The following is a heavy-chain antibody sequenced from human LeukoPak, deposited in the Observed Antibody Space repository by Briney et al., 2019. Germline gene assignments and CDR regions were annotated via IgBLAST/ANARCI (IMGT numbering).Heavy chain of an antibody. V-gene: IGHV4-59*01. J-gene: IGHJ6*03. Sequence: SETLSLTCTVSGGSISSYYWSWIPQPPGKGLEWIGYIYYSGSTNYNPSLKSRVTISVDTSKNQFSLKLSSVTAADTAVYYCALAYYYDSSGYYYDYYYYMDVWGEGTTVTVSS. CDR2: IYYSGST. CDR3: ALAYYYDSSGYYYDYYYYMDV. CDR1: GGSISSYY. D-gene: IGHD3-22*01.